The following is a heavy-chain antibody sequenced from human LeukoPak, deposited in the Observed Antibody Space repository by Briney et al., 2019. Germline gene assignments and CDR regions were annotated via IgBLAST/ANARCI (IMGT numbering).Heavy chain of an antibody. V-gene: IGHV3-7*01. CDR2: IKQDGSEK. D-gene: IGHD5-12*01. CDR1: GFTFSSYW. CDR3: ARDLHSGYSGYGTPNFDY. Sequence: GGSLRLSCAASGFTFSSYWMSWVRQAPGKGLEWVANIKQDGSEKYYVDSVKGRFTISRDNAKNSLYLQMSSLRAEDTAVYYCARDLHSGYSGYGTPNFDYWGQGTLVTVSS. J-gene: IGHJ4*02.